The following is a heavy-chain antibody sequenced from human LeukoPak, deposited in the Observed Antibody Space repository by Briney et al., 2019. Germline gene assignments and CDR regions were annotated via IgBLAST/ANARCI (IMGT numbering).Heavy chain of an antibody. CDR1: GFTFSSYA. CDR3: ANGITIFGVVSIDY. CDR2: ISGSGGST. Sequence: GGSLRLSCAASGFTFSSYAMSWVRQAPGKGLEWVSAISGSGGSTYYADSVKGRFTISRDNSKNTLYLQMNSLRAEDTAVYYCANGITIFGVVSIDYWGQGTLVTVSS. V-gene: IGHV3-23*01. J-gene: IGHJ4*02. D-gene: IGHD3-3*01.